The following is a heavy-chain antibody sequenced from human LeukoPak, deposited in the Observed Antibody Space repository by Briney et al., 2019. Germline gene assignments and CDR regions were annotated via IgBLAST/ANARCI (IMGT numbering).Heavy chain of an antibody. D-gene: IGHD6-19*01. CDR3: ARDQSYSSGWYFYFDY. J-gene: IGHJ4*02. CDR1: GFTFRSYE. Sequence: GGSLRLSCAASGFTFRSYEMNWVRQAPGKGLEWVSSISSSSSYIYYADSVKGRFTISRDNAKNSLYLQMNSPRAEDTAVYYCARDQSYSSGWYFYFDYWGQGTLVTVSS. CDR2: ISSSSSYI. V-gene: IGHV3-21*01.